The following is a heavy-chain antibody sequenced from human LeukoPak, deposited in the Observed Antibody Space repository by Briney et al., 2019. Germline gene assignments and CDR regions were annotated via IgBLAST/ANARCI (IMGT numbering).Heavy chain of an antibody. CDR1: GGSISSYY. D-gene: IGHD2-15*01. CDR3: ARGEGYCSGGSCFIDGFDI. V-gene: IGHV4-59*01. J-gene: IGHJ3*02. CDR2: IYYSGST. Sequence: SETLSLTCTVYGGSISSYYWNWIRQPPGKGLEWIGHIYYSGSTNYNPSLKSRVTISVDTSKNQFSLKLSSVTAADTAVYYCARGEGYCSGGSCFIDGFDIWGQGTMVTVSS.